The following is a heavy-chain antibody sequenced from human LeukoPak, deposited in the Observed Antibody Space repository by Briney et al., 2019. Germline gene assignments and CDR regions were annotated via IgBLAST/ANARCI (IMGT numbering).Heavy chain of an antibody. CDR2: IYYSGST. Sequence: SETLSLTCTVSGGSISNYYWGWIRQSPGKGLEWIGSIYYSGSTYYNPSLKSRVTISVDTSKNQFSLKLSSVTAADTAVYYCASSITMIVEFDYWGQGTLVTVSS. D-gene: IGHD3-22*01. CDR1: GGSISNYY. J-gene: IGHJ4*02. CDR3: ASSITMIVEFDY. V-gene: IGHV4-39*07.